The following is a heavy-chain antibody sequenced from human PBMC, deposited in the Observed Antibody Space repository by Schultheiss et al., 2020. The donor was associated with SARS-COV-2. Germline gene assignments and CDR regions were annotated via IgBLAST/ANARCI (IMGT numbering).Heavy chain of an antibody. CDR2: ISSSSSYI. D-gene: IGHD5-12*01. Sequence: GESLKISCAASGFTFSSYWMHWVRQAPGKGLVWVSSISSSSSYIYYADSVKGRFTISRDNSKNTLYLQMNSLRAEDTAVYYCAKDRGYVLDDAFDIWGQGTMVTVSS. CDR1: GFTFSSYW. V-gene: IGHV3-21*04. J-gene: IGHJ3*02. CDR3: AKDRGYVLDDAFDI.